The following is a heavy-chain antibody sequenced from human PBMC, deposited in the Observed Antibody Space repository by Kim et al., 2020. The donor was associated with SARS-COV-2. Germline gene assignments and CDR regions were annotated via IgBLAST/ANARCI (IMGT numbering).Heavy chain of an antibody. Sequence: NPSLKSRVAISVDTSTHQFSLKLSSVTAADTAVYYCARAGGLYSSSSGDYWGQGTLVTVSS. V-gene: IGHV4-34*01. D-gene: IGHD6-6*01. J-gene: IGHJ4*02. CDR3: ARAGGLYSSSSGDY.